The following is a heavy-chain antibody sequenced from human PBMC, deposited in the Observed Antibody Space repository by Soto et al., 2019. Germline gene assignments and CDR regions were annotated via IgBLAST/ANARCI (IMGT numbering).Heavy chain of an antibody. J-gene: IGHJ4*02. V-gene: IGHV1-46*01. CDR3: ARGLGLGDC. Sequence: QVQLVQSGAEVKKPGASVKVSCKASGYTFSSYYIHWVRQAPGQGLEWIGIINHNGGSTNYAQNYKGRRTVTRDPSTATVYMDLSALTSGDPALYYCARGLGLGDCWGQGTLVTVSS. D-gene: IGHD3-9*01. CDR1: GYTFSSYY. CDR2: INHNGGST.